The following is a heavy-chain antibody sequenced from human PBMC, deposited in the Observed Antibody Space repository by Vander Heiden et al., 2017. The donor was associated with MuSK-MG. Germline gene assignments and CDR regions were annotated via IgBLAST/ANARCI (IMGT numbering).Heavy chain of an antibody. CDR2: IYYSGST. Sequence: QLQLQESGPGLVKPSETLSLTCTVPGGSISSSRYYWGWIRQPPWKGLEWIGSIYYSGSTYYNPSLKSRVTISVDTSKNQFSLKLSSVTAADTAVYYCARRGYCSGGSCYSGAFDIWGQGTMVTVSS. V-gene: IGHV4-39*01. D-gene: IGHD2-15*01. CDR3: ARRGYCSGGSCYSGAFDI. CDR1: GGSISSSRYY. J-gene: IGHJ3*02.